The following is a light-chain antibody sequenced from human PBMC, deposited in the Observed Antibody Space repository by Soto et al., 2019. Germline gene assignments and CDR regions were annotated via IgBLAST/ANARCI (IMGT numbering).Light chain of an antibody. CDR3: SSYTSSNTLYV. CDR2: EVT. V-gene: IGLV2-14*01. Sequence: QAAVTQPASVSGSAGQPITISCTGTSSDVGSYNFVSWYQQHPGKAPKLMIYEVTTRPSGVSNRFSGSKSGNTASLTISGLQAEDEADYYCSSYTSSNTLYVFGTGTKVTVL. J-gene: IGLJ1*01. CDR1: SSDVGSYNF.